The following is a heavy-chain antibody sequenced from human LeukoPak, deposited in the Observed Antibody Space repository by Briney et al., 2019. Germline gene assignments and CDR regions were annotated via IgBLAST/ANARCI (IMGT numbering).Heavy chain of an antibody. CDR2: VYYNGST. Sequence: SETLSLTCSVSGGSIINFYWNWIRQTPGKGLEWIGFVYYNGSTNYNPSLKGRVIISVDTSKNQFSVRLASVTAADTGVYYCARVPRGMLGATQFFDSWGQGTLVTVSS. CDR1: GGSIINFY. J-gene: IGHJ4*02. V-gene: IGHV4-59*01. CDR3: ARVPRGMLGATQFFDS. D-gene: IGHD1-26*01.